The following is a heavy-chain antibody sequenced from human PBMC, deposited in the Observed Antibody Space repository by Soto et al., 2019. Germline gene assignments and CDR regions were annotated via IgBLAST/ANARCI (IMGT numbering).Heavy chain of an antibody. CDR3: ASRYYYDSSGYYSTMDD. D-gene: IGHD3-22*01. J-gene: IGHJ4*02. CDR1: GGTFSSYA. CDR2: IIPIFGTA. V-gene: IGHV1-69*13. Sequence: ASVKVSCKASGGTFSSYAISWVRQAPGQGLEWMGGIIPIFGTANYAQKFQGRVTITADESTSTAYMELSSLRSEDTAVYYCASRYYYDSSGYYSTMDDWGQGTLVTVSS.